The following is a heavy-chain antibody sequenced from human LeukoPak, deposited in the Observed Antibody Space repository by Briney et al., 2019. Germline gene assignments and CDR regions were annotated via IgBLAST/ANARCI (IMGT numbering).Heavy chain of an antibody. CDR3: ARGYCSSTSCYIDWFDP. D-gene: IGHD2-2*02. Sequence: GASVKVSCKASGYTFTSYGISWVRQAPGQGLEWMGWISAYNGNTNYAQKLQGRVTITTDESTSIAYMELSSLRSEDTAVYYCARGYCSSTSCYIDWFDPWGQGTLVTVSS. V-gene: IGHV1-18*01. CDR2: ISAYNGNT. CDR1: GYTFTSYG. J-gene: IGHJ5*02.